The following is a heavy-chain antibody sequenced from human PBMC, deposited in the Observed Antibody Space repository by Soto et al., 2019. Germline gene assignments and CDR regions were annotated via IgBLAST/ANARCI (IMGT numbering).Heavy chain of an antibody. CDR1: GFTFGSYW. V-gene: IGHV3-74*01. CDR3: ARGGLCVMDV. J-gene: IGHJ6*02. Sequence: EVQLVESGGGLVQPAGSLRVSCAASGFTFGSYWMNWVRQAPGKGLVWVSRFVSDGSSTTYADSVKGRFTTSRDNAKNRLYLQMSSLRVEDRAVDYCARGGLCVMDVWGLGTTVSVSS. CDR2: FVSDGSST.